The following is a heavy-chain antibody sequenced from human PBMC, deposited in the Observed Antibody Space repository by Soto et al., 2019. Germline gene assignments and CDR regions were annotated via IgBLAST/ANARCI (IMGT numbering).Heavy chain of an antibody. CDR1: GFSLSTSGVG. D-gene: IGHD1-26*01. CDR3: AHSTEWERRGRGAGYCQH. Sequence: QITLKESGPTLVKPTQTLTLTCTFSGFSLSTSGVGVGWIRQPPGRALEWLALIYWDDDKPYSPSLKSRLPITQDASKNLTALTKTNMGPVDTPTYYCAHSTEWERRGRGAGYCQHWGKGTLVTVSS. J-gene: IGHJ1*01. CDR2: IYWDDDK. V-gene: IGHV2-5*02.